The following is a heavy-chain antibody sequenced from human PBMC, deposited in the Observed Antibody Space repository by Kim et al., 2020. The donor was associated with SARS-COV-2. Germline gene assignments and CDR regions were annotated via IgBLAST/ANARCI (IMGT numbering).Heavy chain of an antibody. D-gene: IGHD2-2*01. CDR2: IYYSGST. CDR3: ARRGYCSSTSCYGYYYYGMDV. V-gene: IGHV4-59*08. CDR1: GGSISSYY. J-gene: IGHJ6*02. Sequence: SETLSLTCTVSGGSISSYYWSWIRQPPGKGLEWIGYIYYSGSTNYNPSLKSRVTISVDTSKNQFSLKLSSVTAADTAVYYCARRGYCSSTSCYGYYYYGMDVWGQGTTVTVSS.